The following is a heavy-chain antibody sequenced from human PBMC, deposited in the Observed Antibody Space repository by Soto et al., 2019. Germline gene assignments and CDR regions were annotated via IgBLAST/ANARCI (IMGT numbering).Heavy chain of an antibody. CDR1: GASISSTSNY. V-gene: IGHV4-39*01. D-gene: IGHD3-10*01. J-gene: IGHJ4*02. CDR2: INYSGST. CDR3: ERHPTGLWFVDGPDH. Sequence: QPQLQESGPGLVKPSETLSLTCTVSGASISSTSNYWGWIRQPPGKGLEWIGSINYSGSTYYNPSLESRLTVSXXTXXXXXXLTXXAXXXXXXXXYYCERHPTGLWFVDGPDHRGQGTLVTVSS.